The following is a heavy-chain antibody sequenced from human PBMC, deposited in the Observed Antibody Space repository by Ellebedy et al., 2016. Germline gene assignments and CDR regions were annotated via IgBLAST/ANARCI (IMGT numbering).Heavy chain of an antibody. J-gene: IGHJ4*02. CDR3: ARDLAATSPG. Sequence: GESLKISXAASGFTFSSYAMHWVRQAPGKGLEWVAVISYDGSNKYYADSVKGRFTISRDNSKNTLYLQMNSLRAEDTAVYYCARDLAATSPGWGQGTLVTVSS. CDR2: ISYDGSNK. D-gene: IGHD6-13*01. V-gene: IGHV3-30-3*01. CDR1: GFTFSSYA.